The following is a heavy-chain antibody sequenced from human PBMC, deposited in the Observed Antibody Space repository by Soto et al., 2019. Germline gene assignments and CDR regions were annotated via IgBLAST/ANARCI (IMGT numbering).Heavy chain of an antibody. CDR2: IYYRGST. CDR1: GDSISGYY. CDR3: ARDYHCSRASRHEGIYYMVV. J-gene: IGHJ6*02. D-gene: IGHD2-2*01. Sequence: SETLSLTCNVSGDSISGYYWSWIRQSPGKGLEWIGYIYYRGSTNYKASLKSRVAISLDTSKNQVSLRPSSVTAADTAVYFCARDYHCSRASRHEGIYYMVVLGPGTTVAVSS. V-gene: IGHV4-59*01.